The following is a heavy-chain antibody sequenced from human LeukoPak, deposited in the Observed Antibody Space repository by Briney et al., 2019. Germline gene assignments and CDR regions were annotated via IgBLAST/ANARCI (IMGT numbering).Heavy chain of an antibody. J-gene: IGHJ4*02. V-gene: IGHV3-53*01. CDR1: GFTVSSNY. CDR2: IYSGGST. CDR3: ARGIWYMYYFDS. Sequence: PGGSLRLSCAASGFTVSSNYMSWVRQAPGKGLEWVSVIYSGGSTYYADSVKGRFTISRDDSKNTLYLQMNSLRVEDTAVYYCARGIWYMYYFDSWGQGTLVTVSS. D-gene: IGHD6-13*01.